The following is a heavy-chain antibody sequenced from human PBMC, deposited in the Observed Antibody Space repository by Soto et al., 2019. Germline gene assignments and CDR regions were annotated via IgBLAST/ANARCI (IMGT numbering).Heavy chain of an antibody. CDR3: ARDFYGGYTYGPGDY. CDR2: IHGDGGKI. J-gene: IGHJ4*02. D-gene: IGHD5-18*01. CDR1: GFMFSAYW. V-gene: IGHV3-7*01. Sequence: GGSLRLSCATSGFMFSAYWMSWVRQAPGKGLEWVANIHGDGGKIYYVDSVKGRFTISRDNAKRSLYLQMNSLRAEDTAVYYCARDFYGGYTYGPGDYWGQGALVTVSS.